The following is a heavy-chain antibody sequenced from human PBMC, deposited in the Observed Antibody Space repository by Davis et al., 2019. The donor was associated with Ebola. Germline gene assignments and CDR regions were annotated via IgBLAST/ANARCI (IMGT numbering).Heavy chain of an antibody. D-gene: IGHD3-10*01. CDR3: ARHAVLLWYGAGPGYFDY. CDR2: IYYSGAT. V-gene: IGHV4-39*01. J-gene: IGHJ4*02. Sequence: SETLSLTCTVSGGSISNSNYYWGWIRQPPGKGLEWIGNIYYSGATYYNPSLKSRVTMSVDTSKNRFSLRLSSVTAADTAVYYCARHAVLLWYGAGPGYFDYWGQGTRVTVSS. CDR1: GGSISNSNYY.